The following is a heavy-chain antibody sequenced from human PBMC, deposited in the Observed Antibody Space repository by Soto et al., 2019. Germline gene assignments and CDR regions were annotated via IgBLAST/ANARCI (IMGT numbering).Heavy chain of an antibody. J-gene: IGHJ6*02. CDR2: ISYDGSNK. Sequence: QVQLVESGGGVVQPGRSLRLSCAASGFTFSSYAMHWVRQAPGKGLEWVAVISYDGSNKYYADSVKGRFTISRDNSKNPLYLQMKSLRAEYTAVYYCARASSFTYCGSGYDYYGMDVWGQGTMVTVSS. V-gene: IGHV3-30-3*01. CDR1: GFTFSSYA. D-gene: IGHD3-10*01. CDR3: ARASSFTYCGSGYDYYGMDV.